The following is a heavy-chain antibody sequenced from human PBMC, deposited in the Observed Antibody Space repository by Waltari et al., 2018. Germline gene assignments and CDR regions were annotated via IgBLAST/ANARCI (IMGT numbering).Heavy chain of an antibody. J-gene: IGHJ4*02. Sequence: QVQLVESGGGVVQPGRSLRLSCAASGFTFRTYTRHWVRQAPGKGLEWGAVTSHDESHKYYADSVKGRFTISKDNSKNTLYLQMNSLSTEDTAMYYCARDDRDGLPDYFDFWGQGTLVTVSS. CDR1: GFTFRTYT. CDR3: ARDDRDGLPDYFDF. D-gene: IGHD2-8*01. CDR2: TSHDESHK. V-gene: IGHV3-30*01.